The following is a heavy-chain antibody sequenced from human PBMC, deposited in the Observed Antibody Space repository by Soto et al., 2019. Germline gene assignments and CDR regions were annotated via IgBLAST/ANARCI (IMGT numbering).Heavy chain of an antibody. CDR1: GGSFSGYY. Sequence: SETLSLTCAVYGGSFSGYYWSWIRQPPGKGLEWIGEINHSGSTNYNPSLKSRVTISVDTSKNQFSLKLSSVTAADTAVYYCASINYDYIWGSYRPFDYWGQGTLVTVSS. J-gene: IGHJ4*02. D-gene: IGHD3-16*02. CDR3: ASINYDYIWGSYRPFDY. V-gene: IGHV4-34*01. CDR2: INHSGST.